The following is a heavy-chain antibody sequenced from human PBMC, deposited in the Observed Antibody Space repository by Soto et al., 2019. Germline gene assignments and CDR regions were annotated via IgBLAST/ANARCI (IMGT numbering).Heavy chain of an antibody. CDR1: GVTFSSYA. Sequence: QVQLVQSGAEVKKPGSSVKVSCKASGVTFSSYAISWVRQAPGQGLEWMGGIIPIFGTANYAQKFQGRVTITADETTRTAYMELRSLRSEYTAVYYCAIWTDYYGSGSFYMLVSWGQGTLVTVCS. J-gene: IGHJ5*01. CDR3: AIWTDYYGSGSFYMLVS. CDR2: IIPIFGTA. V-gene: IGHV1-69*01. D-gene: IGHD3-10*01.